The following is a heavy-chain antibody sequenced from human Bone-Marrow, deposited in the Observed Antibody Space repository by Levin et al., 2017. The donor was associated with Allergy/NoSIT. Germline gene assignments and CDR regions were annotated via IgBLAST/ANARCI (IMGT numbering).Heavy chain of an antibody. CDR2: INHSGST. J-gene: IGHJ6*03. D-gene: IGHD3-10*01. CDR3: ARGHLSGSGSSLFSKNYYYHMDV. V-gene: IGHV4-34*01. CDR1: GGSFSAHY. Sequence: PSETLSLTCAVYGGSFSAHYWSWIRQPPGKGLEWIGEINHSGSTNYNPSLRSRVTIAVDTSKNQFSLRLSSVTAADTAVYFCARGHLSGSGSSLFSKNYYYHMDVWGKGTTVTVSS.